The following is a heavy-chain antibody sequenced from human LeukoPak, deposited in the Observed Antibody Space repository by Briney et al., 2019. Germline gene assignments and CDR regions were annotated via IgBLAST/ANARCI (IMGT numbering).Heavy chain of an antibody. Sequence: PGGSLRLSCAASGFSVSGTHMSWVRQAPGKGLEWVSAMYTGGTTYYADSAQGRFTIYRDNSKNTLYLQMNSLRAEDTAVYYCAKDEATSGGGLASWGQGTLVSVSS. V-gene: IGHV3-53*01. CDR2: MYTGGTT. CDR3: AKDEATSGGGLAS. CDR1: GFSVSGTH. D-gene: IGHD3-16*01. J-gene: IGHJ4*02.